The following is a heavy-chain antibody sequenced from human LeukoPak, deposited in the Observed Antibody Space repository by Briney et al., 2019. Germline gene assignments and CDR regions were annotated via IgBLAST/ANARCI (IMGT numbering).Heavy chain of an antibody. J-gene: IGHJ5*02. CDR3: ARVATDGGGFDP. Sequence: GGSLRLSCAASGITFSSYSMNWVRQAPGKGLEWISYLSSDNYTIYYADSVKGRFIIPRDNAKDSLYLQMNSLRAEDTAVYYCARVATDGGGFDPWGQGTLVTVSS. CDR2: LSSDNYTI. D-gene: IGHD3-16*01. V-gene: IGHV3-48*01. CDR1: GITFSSYS.